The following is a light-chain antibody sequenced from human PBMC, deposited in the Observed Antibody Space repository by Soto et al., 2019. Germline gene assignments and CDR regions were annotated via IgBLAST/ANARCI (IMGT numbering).Light chain of an antibody. CDR3: SSYAGSNNVV. CDR1: SSDVGGYNY. Sequence: QSALTQPPSASGSPGQSVIISCTGTSSDVGGYNYVSWYQQHPGKAPKLMIYEVSKRPSGVPDRFSGSKSGNTASLTVSGLQTEDEADYYCSSYAGSNNVVFGGGTKLTVL. CDR2: EVS. J-gene: IGLJ3*02. V-gene: IGLV2-8*01.